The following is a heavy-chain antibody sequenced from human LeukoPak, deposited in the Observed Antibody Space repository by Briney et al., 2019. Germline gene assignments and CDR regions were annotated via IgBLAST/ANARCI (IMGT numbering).Heavy chain of an antibody. Sequence: SETLSLTCTVSGGSISSSSYYWGWIRQPPGKGLEWIGSIYYSGSTYYNPSLKSRVTISVDTSKNQFSLKLSSVTAADTAVYYCASSPTVTGWFDPWGQGTLVTVSS. V-gene: IGHV4-39*01. J-gene: IGHJ5*02. CDR3: ASSPTVTGWFDP. CDR1: GGSISSSSYY. CDR2: IYYSGST. D-gene: IGHD4-17*01.